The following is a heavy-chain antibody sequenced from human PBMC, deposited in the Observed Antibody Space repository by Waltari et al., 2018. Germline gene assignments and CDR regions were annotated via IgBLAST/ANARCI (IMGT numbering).Heavy chain of an antibody. CDR2: INHSGST. J-gene: IGHJ6*02. D-gene: IGHD3-22*01. CDR1: GGSFSGYY. CDR3: ARIPMYYYDSSGKYYGMDV. Sequence: QVQLQQWGAGLLKPSETLSLTCSVYGGSFSGYYWRWTRQPPGKGLEWIGEINHSGSTNYNPSLKSRVTISVDTSKNQFSLKLSSVTAADTAVYYCARIPMYYYDSSGKYYGMDVWGQGTTVTVSS. V-gene: IGHV4-34*01.